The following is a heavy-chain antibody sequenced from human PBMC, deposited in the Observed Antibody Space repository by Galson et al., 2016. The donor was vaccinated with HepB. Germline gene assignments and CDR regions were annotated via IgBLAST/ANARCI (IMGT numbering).Heavy chain of an antibody. CDR2: IYHSGST. Sequence: ETLSLTCAVSNGSIISSNWWNWVRQPPGKGLEWIGEIYHSGSTNYNPSLTSRVTISIDKSRNQFSLRLTSVTAADTAVYYCAALFSSWSQLDYWGQGMLVTVSS. D-gene: IGHD6-13*01. V-gene: IGHV4-4*02. CDR1: NGSIISSNW. CDR3: AALFSSWSQLDY. J-gene: IGHJ4*02.